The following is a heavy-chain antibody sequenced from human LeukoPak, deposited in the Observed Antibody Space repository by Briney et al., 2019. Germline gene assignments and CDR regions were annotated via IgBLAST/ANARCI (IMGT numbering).Heavy chain of an antibody. J-gene: IGHJ3*02. CDR3: AREVVRYRNAFDI. D-gene: IGHD2-2*01. CDR1: GGTFSSYT. CDR2: IIPILGIA. Sequence: PKASVKVSCTASGGTFSSYTISWVRQAPGQGLEWMGRIIPILGIANYAQKFQGRVTITADKSTSTAYMELSSLRSEDTAVYYCAREVVRYRNAFDIWGQGTMVTVSS. V-gene: IGHV1-69*04.